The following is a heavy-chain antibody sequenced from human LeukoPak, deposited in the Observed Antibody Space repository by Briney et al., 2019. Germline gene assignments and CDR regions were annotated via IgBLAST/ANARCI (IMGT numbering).Heavy chain of an antibody. Sequence: SVTVSCKASGGTFSSYAISWVRQAPGQGLEWMGGIIPIFGTANYAQKFQGRVTITADESTSTAYMELSSLRSEDTAVYYCAREVRQLWLRSGWFGPWGQGTLVTVSS. V-gene: IGHV1-69*13. D-gene: IGHD5-18*01. CDR2: IIPIFGTA. CDR3: AREVRQLWLRSGWFGP. J-gene: IGHJ5*02. CDR1: GGTFSSYA.